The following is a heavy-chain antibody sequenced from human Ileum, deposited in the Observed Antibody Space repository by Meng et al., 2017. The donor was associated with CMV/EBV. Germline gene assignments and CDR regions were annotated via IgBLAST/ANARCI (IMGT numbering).Heavy chain of an antibody. Sequence: FTFSNAWMSWVRQAPGKGLEWVGRIKSKTDGGTTDYAAPVKGRFTISRDDSKNTLYLQMNSLKTEDTAVYYCTTDGGDNWNYSWFDPWGQGTLVTVSS. D-gene: IGHD1-7*01. CDR1: FTFSNAW. J-gene: IGHJ5*02. V-gene: IGHV3-15*01. CDR3: TTDGGDNWNYSWFDP. CDR2: IKSKTDGGTT.